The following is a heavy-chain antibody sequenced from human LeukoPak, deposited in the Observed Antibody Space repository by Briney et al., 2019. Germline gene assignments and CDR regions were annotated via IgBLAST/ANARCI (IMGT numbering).Heavy chain of an antibody. D-gene: IGHD3-3*01. CDR1: GFTFSSYG. CDR2: IRYDGSNK. Sequence: GGSLRLSCAASGFTFSSYGMRWVRQAPGKGLEGVAFIRYDGSNKYYADSVKGRFTISRDNSKNTLYLQMNSLRAEVTAVYYCAKDRGFWSGEDYFDYWGQGTLVTVSS. J-gene: IGHJ4*02. V-gene: IGHV3-30*02. CDR3: AKDRGFWSGEDYFDY.